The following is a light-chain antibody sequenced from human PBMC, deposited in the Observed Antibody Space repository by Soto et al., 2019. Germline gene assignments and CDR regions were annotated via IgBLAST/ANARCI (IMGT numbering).Light chain of an antibody. CDR2: GAS. CDR3: QQYNNWPWT. V-gene: IGKV3-15*01. Sequence: EIVTTQSPATLSVSPGERVTLSCRASQSVSSNLAWYQHKLGQAPRLLIYGASTRATGIPARFSGSGSGTKFTLTISSLQSEDFAVYYCQQYNNWPWTFGQGTKVDIK. CDR1: QSVSSN. J-gene: IGKJ1*01.